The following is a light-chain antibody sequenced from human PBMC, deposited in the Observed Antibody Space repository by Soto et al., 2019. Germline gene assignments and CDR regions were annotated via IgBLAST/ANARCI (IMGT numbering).Light chain of an antibody. CDR3: GTWDSSLSGMV. V-gene: IGLV1-51*02. CDR1: SSNIGNNY. Sequence: QSVLTQPPSVSAAPGQKVTISCSGSSSNIGNNYVSWYQQVPGTAPKLLIYENNKRPSGIPDRFSGSKSGTSVTLGITGLQAGDEADYYCGTWDSSLSGMVFGGGTKVTVL. CDR2: ENN. J-gene: IGLJ2*01.